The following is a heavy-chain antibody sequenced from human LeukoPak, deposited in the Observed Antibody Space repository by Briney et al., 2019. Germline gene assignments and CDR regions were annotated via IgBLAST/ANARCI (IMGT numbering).Heavy chain of an antibody. Sequence: SVKVSCKASGYTFTNHYINWVRQAPGQGLEWMGIINPITGGTDSAQKFQDRVTLTRDTSTTTFYMELGRLRSEDTAVYYCARSEYYGAGSFDYWGQGTLVTVSS. V-gene: IGHV1-46*01. D-gene: IGHD3-10*01. CDR2: INPITGGT. CDR3: ARSEYYGAGSFDY. CDR1: GYTFTNHY. J-gene: IGHJ4*02.